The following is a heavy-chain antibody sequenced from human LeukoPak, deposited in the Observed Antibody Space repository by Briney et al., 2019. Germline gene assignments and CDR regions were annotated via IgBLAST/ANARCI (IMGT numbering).Heavy chain of an antibody. CDR3: ASLVAGTFDY. Sequence: PSETLSLTCTVSGGSISSSSYYWGWIRQPPGKGLGWIGSIYYSGSTYYNPSLKSRVTISVDTSKNQFSLKLSSVTAADTAVYYCASLVAGTFDYWGQGTLVTVSS. D-gene: IGHD6-19*01. CDR1: GGSISSSSYY. CDR2: IYYSGST. V-gene: IGHV4-39*01. J-gene: IGHJ4*02.